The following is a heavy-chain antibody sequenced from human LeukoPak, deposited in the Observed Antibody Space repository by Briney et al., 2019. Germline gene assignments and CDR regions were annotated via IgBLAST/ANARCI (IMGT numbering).Heavy chain of an antibody. V-gene: IGHV1-69*13. Sequence: ASVKVSCKASGGTFSSYAISWVRQAPGQGLEWMGGIIPIFGTANYAQKFQGRVTITADESTSTAYMELSSLRSEDTAVYYCARTARYCSSTSCYLRSYFDYWGQGTLVTVSS. CDR3: ARTARYCSSTSCYLRSYFDY. D-gene: IGHD2-2*01. CDR1: GGTFSSYA. CDR2: IIPIFGTA. J-gene: IGHJ4*02.